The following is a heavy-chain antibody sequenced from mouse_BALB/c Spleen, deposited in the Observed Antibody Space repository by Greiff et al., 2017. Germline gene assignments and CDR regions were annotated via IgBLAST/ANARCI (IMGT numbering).Heavy chain of an antibody. V-gene: IGHV2-2*02. Sequence: VQLVESGPGLVQPSQSLSITCTVSGFSLTSYGVHWVRQSPGKGLEWLGVIWSGGSTDYNAAFISRLSISKDNSKSQVFFKMNSLQANDTAIYYCASWDWFAYWGQGTLVTVSA. CDR2: IWSGGST. D-gene: IGHD4-1*01. J-gene: IGHJ3*01. CDR3: ASWDWFAY. CDR1: GFSLTSYG.